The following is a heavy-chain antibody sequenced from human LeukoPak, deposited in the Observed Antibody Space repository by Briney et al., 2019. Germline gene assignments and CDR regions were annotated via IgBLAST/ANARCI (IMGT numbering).Heavy chain of an antibody. D-gene: IGHD6-19*01. CDR3: ARVQGWDDAFDI. V-gene: IGHV1-2*06. Sequence: ASVKVSCKASGYTFTGYYMHWVRQAPGQGLEWMGRINPNSGGTNYAQKFQGRVTMTRDTSINTAYMDLSRLRSDDTAVYYCARVQGWDDAFDIWGQGTMVTVSS. CDR2: INPNSGGT. CDR1: GYTFTGYY. J-gene: IGHJ3*02.